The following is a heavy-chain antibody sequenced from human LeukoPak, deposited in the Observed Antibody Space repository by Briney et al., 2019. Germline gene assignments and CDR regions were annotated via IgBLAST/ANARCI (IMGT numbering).Heavy chain of an antibody. D-gene: IGHD6-13*01. Sequence: GGSLRLSCAASGFTLSSYSMNWVRQAPGKGLEWVSYISSSSTHIYYADSVKGRFTISRDNARNTVYLQVNSLRDEDTAVYYCARDLEAANTYYFDYWGQGTMVTVSS. J-gene: IGHJ4*02. V-gene: IGHV3-21*01. CDR1: GFTLSSYS. CDR2: ISSSSTHI. CDR3: ARDLEAANTYYFDY.